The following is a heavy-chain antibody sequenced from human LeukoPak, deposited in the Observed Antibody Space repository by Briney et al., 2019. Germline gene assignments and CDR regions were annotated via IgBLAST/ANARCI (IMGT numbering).Heavy chain of an antibody. J-gene: IGHJ4*02. D-gene: IGHD6-19*01. CDR3: ARDRGGGEQWLTGEFDY. CDR1: GYTFTGYY. Sequence: ASVKVSCKASGYTFTGYYMHWVRQAPGQGLEWMGWINPNSGGTNYAQKFQGWVTMTRDTSISTAYMELSRLRSDDTAVYYCARDRGGGEQWLTGEFDYWGQGTLVTVSS. V-gene: IGHV1-2*04. CDR2: INPNSGGT.